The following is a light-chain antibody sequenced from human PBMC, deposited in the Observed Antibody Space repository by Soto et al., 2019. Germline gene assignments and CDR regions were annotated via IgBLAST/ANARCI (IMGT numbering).Light chain of an antibody. Sequence: DIQLTQSPLFLSASVGDRVTITCRASQGINSFLVWYQQKAGKAPKSLIYAASTLQSGVPSRFSGSGSGTDYTLTISSLQPDDFATYYCQQSYRTPTFGQGTRLEIK. V-gene: IGKV1-39*01. CDR2: AAS. J-gene: IGKJ5*01. CDR1: QGINSF. CDR3: QQSYRTPT.